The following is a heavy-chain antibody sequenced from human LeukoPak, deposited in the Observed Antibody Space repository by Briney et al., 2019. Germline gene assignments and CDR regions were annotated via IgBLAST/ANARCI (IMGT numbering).Heavy chain of an antibody. CDR2: IYTSGST. CDR1: GGSISSYY. J-gene: IGHJ4*02. CDR3: AWGSGWLTDH. Sequence: SETLSLTCTVSGGSISSYYWSWIRQPAGKGLEWIGRIYTSGSTNYNPSLKSRVTISGDTSKNQFPLKVSSVTAADTAVYFCAWGSGWLTDHWGQGTLVTVSS. D-gene: IGHD6-19*01. V-gene: IGHV4-4*07.